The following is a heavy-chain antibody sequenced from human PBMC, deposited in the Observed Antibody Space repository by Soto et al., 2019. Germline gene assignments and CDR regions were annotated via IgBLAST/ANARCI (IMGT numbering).Heavy chain of an antibody. CDR3: ARAYFGGDCYSLFADY. D-gene: IGHD2-21*02. V-gene: IGHV5-51*01. CDR1: GYSFTNYW. J-gene: IGHJ4*02. CDR2: IYPGDSDT. Sequence: GESLKISCKGSGYSFTNYWIGWVRQMPGKGLEWMGIIYPGDSDTRYSPSLQGQVTFSADKSISTAYLKWSRPKASDNAMYYCARAYFGGDCYSLFADYWGQGTLVTVSS.